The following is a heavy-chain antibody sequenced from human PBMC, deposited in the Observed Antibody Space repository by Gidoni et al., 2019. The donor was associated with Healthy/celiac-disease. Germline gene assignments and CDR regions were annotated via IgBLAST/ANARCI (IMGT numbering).Heavy chain of an antibody. CDR2: ISSSGSTI. D-gene: IGHD2-15*01. CDR1: GFTFSSYS. CDR3: ARLYCSGGSCPSGY. J-gene: IGHJ4*02. V-gene: IGHV3-21*01. Sequence: EVQLVESGGGLVKPGGSLRLSCAASGFTFSSYSMNWVRQAPGKGLEWVSSISSSGSTIYYADSVKGRFTISRDNAKNSLYLQMNSLRAEDTAVYYCARLYCSGGSCPSGYWGQGTLVTVSS.